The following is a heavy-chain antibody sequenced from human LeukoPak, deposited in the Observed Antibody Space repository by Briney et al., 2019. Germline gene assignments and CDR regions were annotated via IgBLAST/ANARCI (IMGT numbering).Heavy chain of an antibody. CDR1: GGSISSYY. D-gene: IGHD2-15*01. CDR3: ARGRGGSISNYFDY. V-gene: IGHV4-4*07. Sequence: SETLSLTCTVSGGSISSYYWSWIRQPAGKGLEWIGRIYTSGSTNYNPSLKSRVTMSEDTSKNQFSLKLSSVTAADTAVYYCARGRGGSISNYFDYWGQGTLVTVSS. CDR2: IYTSGST. J-gene: IGHJ4*02.